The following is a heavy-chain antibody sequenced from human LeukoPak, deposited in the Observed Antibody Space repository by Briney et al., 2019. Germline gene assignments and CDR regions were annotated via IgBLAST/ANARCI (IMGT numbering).Heavy chain of an antibody. CDR1: GGSISSYY. Sequence: KPSETLSLTCTVSGGSISSYYWSWIRQPPGKGLEWIGYIYYSGSTNYNPSLNSRVTISVDTSKNQFSLKLSSVTAADTAVYYCASGRFKASSGYYLHWGQGTLVTVSS. CDR2: IYYSGST. CDR3: ASGRFKASSGYYLH. V-gene: IGHV4-59*01. D-gene: IGHD3-22*01. J-gene: IGHJ4*02.